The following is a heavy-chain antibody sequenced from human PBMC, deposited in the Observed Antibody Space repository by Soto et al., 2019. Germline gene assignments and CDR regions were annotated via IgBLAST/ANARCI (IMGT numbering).Heavy chain of an antibody. Sequence: QVQLVQSGAEVKKPGSSVKVTCKASGGTFSSNAISWVRQAPGQGLEWMGGIIPIFGTAHYAQKFQGRVTITADESTSTASMELSSLKSEDTAVYYCATGGRGYSSAPRLSFEFWGQGTLVTVSS. V-gene: IGHV1-69*12. CDR1: GGTFSSNA. CDR2: IIPIFGTA. J-gene: IGHJ4*02. D-gene: IGHD5-18*01. CDR3: ATGGRGYSSAPRLSFEF.